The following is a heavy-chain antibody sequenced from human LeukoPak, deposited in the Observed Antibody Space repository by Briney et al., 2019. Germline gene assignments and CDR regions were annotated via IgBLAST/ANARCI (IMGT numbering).Heavy chain of an antibody. CDR3: ARGRLNSELGFDY. Sequence: SETLSLTCAVYGGSFSGYYWSWTRQPPGQGLEWIGEINHSGSTNYNPSLKSRVTISVDTSKNQFSLKLSSVTAADTAVYYCARGRLNSELGFDYWGQGTLVTVSS. J-gene: IGHJ4*02. V-gene: IGHV4-34*01. CDR2: INHSGST. CDR1: GGSFSGYY. D-gene: IGHD7-27*01.